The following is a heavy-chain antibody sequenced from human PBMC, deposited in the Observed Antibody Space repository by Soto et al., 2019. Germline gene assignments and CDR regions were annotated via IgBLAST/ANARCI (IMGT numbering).Heavy chain of an antibody. CDR1: GFTFSSYG. CDR3: AKPVSGNYYPFDY. J-gene: IGHJ4*02. CDR2: ISYDGSYK. Sequence: QVQLVESGGGVVQPGRSLRLSCAASGFTFSSYGMHWVRQAPGKGLEWVAVISYDGSYKYYADSVKGRFTISRDNSKNTLFLQMNSLRSEDTAVYYCAKPVSGNYYPFDYWGQGPLVTVSS. V-gene: IGHV3-30*18. D-gene: IGHD1-26*01.